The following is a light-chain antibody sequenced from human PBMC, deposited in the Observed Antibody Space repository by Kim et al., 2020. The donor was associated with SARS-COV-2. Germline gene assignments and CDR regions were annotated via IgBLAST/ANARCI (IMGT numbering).Light chain of an antibody. CDR1: NIGTKL. V-gene: IGLV3-21*04. CDR2: YDG. J-gene: IGLJ1*01. Sequence: PGKTAKMTCGGENIGTKLVHWYQPKPGRAPVLVIYYDGDRPSGIPERFSGSNAGNTATLTISRVEAGDEADYYCQVWDNSSDHPAVFGTGTKVTVL. CDR3: QVWDNSSDHPAV.